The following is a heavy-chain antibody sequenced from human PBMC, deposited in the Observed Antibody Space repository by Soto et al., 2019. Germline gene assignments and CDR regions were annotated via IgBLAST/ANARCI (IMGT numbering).Heavy chain of an antibody. CDR2: INHSGST. V-gene: IGHV4-34*01. CDR3: AGGTVTTSGWFDP. J-gene: IGHJ5*02. D-gene: IGHD4-17*01. Sequence: QVQLQQWGAGLLKPSETLSRTCAVYGGSFSGYYWSWIRQPPGKGLEWIGEINHSGSTNYNPSLKSRVTISVDTSKNQFSLQLSSVTAADTAVYYCAGGTVTTSGWFDPWGQGTLVTVSS. CDR1: GGSFSGYY.